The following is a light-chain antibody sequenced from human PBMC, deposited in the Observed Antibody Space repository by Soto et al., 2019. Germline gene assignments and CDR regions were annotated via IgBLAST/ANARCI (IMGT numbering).Light chain of an antibody. CDR1: QSVSSSY. Sequence: EIVLTQSPGTLSLSPGERATLSCRASQSVSSSYLAWYQQKPGQAPRLLIYGASSRATGIPDRFSGSGSGTDFTLTISTLEPEDFTVYYCHQYGISPFTFGPGTKVDV. CDR3: HQYGISPFT. CDR2: GAS. V-gene: IGKV3-20*01. J-gene: IGKJ3*01.